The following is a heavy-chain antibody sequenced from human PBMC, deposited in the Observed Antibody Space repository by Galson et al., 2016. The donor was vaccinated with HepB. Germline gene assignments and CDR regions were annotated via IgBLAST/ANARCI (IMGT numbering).Heavy chain of an antibody. V-gene: IGHV1-24*01. CDR3: AADPTVGPSSCYYGMDV. J-gene: IGHJ6*02. CDR2: FDPEDGEV. Sequence: SVKVSCKVSGYSLSEISIHWVRQAPGKGLEWMGGFDPEDGEVIYAQKFEGRVIMTEDTSSDTAYMELSSLRSDDTAVYYCAADPTVGPSSCYYGMDVWGQGTTVTVSS. D-gene: IGHD3-16*02. CDR1: GYSLSEIS.